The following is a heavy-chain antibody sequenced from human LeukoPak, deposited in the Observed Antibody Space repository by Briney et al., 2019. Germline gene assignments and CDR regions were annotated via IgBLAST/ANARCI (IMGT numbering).Heavy chain of an antibody. CDR1: GFSFRDYE. CDR3: ARGALDAYDS. Sequence: PGGSLRLSCAASGFSFRDYEMNWVRQAPGKGLEWVSYISITSNTIHYADSVKGRFTISRDNTKNSLHLQMTRPRADDTAVYYCARGALDAYDSWGQGTPVTVSS. J-gene: IGHJ5*01. D-gene: IGHD5-24*01. V-gene: IGHV3-48*03. CDR2: ISITSNTI.